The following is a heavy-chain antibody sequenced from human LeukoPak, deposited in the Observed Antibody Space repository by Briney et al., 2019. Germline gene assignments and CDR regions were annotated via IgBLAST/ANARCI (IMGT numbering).Heavy chain of an antibody. D-gene: IGHD3-22*01. V-gene: IGHV1-69*06. Sequence: SVKVSCKASGGTFSSYAISWVRQAPGQGLEWMGGIIPIFGTANYAQKFQGRVAITADKSTSTAYMELSSLRAEDTAVYYCARDLGQYYDTSDNWFDPWGQGTLVTVSS. CDR3: ARDLGQYYDTSDNWFDP. CDR2: IIPIFGTA. CDR1: GGTFSSYA. J-gene: IGHJ5*02.